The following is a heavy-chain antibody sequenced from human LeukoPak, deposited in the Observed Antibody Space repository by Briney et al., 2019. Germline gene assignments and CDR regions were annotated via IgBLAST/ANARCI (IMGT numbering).Heavy chain of an antibody. CDR1: GYTFTSYY. CDR3: ASGAAQNHMDV. CDR2: INPSGGST. Sequence: ASVKVSCKAYGYTFTSYYMHWVRQAPGQGLEWMGIINPSGGSTSYAQKFQGRVTMTRDMSTSTVYMELSSLRSEDTAVYYCASGAAQNHMDVWGKGTTVTVSS. D-gene: IGHD6-6*01. V-gene: IGHV1-46*01. J-gene: IGHJ6*03.